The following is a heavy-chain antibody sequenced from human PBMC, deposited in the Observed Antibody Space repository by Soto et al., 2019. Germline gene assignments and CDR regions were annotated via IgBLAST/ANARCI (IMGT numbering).Heavy chain of an antibody. V-gene: IGHV4-4*07. CDR3: VRERSSSIRDFFDY. CDR1: GGPIRSYY. CDR2: IYSSGST. J-gene: IGHJ4*02. Sequence: HVQLQESGPGLVKPSETLSLTCTVSGGPIRSYYWSWIRQPAGKGLEWLGRIYSSGSTTYNPSLKSRITMSLDTSKNLFSLKLSSVTAADTAVYFCVRERSSSIRDFFDYWGQGTLITVSS.